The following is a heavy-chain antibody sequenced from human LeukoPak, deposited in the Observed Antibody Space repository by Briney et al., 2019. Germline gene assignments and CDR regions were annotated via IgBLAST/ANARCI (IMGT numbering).Heavy chain of an antibody. V-gene: IGHV3-23*01. Sequence: QTGGSLRLSCEASGFSFPYGMSWVRQAPGKGLEWVSGITNSGDNTHYSDSVKGRFTISRDNAKNSLYLQMNSLRAEDTAVYYCAELGITMIGGVWGKGTTVTVSS. CDR1: GFSFPYG. J-gene: IGHJ6*04. D-gene: IGHD3-10*02. CDR3: AELGITMIGGV. CDR2: ITNSGDNT.